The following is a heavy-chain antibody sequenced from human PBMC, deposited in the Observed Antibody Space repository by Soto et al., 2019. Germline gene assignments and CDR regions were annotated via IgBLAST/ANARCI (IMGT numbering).Heavy chain of an antibody. Sequence: GGSLRLSCAASGFTFSSYAMSWVRQAPGKGLEWVSAISGSGGSTYYADSVKGRFTISRDNSKNTLYLQMNSLRAEDTAVYYCAKHRRAAVATMEFDYWGQGTLVTVSS. V-gene: IGHV3-23*01. J-gene: IGHJ4*02. CDR1: GFTFSSYA. CDR2: ISGSGGST. D-gene: IGHD5-12*01. CDR3: AKHRRAAVATMEFDY.